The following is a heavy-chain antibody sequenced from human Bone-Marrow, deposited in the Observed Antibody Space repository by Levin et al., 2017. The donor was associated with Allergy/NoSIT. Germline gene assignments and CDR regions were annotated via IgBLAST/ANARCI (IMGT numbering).Heavy chain of an antibody. Sequence: GESLKISCKGSGYSFSTYWIGWVRQMPGKGLEWMGIIYPGDSETRYSPSFQGQVTISVDKSIRTAYLQWSSLKASDTAMYYCARHPAEYCSSTSCYESAYYYAMDVWGQGTTVTVSS. CDR2: IYPGDSET. V-gene: IGHV5-51*01. CDR1: GYSFSTYW. CDR3: ARHPAEYCSSTSCYESAYYYAMDV. D-gene: IGHD2-2*01. J-gene: IGHJ6*02.